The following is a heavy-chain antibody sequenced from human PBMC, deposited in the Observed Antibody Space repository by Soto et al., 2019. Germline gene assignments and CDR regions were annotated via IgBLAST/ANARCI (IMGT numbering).Heavy chain of an antibody. D-gene: IGHD1-26*01. CDR2: IYYSGST. Sequence: SETLSLTCTVSGGSISSYYWSWIRQPPGKGLEWIGYIYYSGSTNYNPSLKSRVTISVDTSKNQFSLKLSSVTAADTAVYYCARDERGSYSDWFDPWGQGTLVTSPQ. CDR3: ARDERGSYSDWFDP. CDR1: GGSISSYY. J-gene: IGHJ5*02. V-gene: IGHV4-59*01.